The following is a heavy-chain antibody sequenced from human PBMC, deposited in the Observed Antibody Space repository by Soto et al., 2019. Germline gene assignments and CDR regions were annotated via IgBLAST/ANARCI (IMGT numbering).Heavy chain of an antibody. CDR2: ITTTGDT. Sequence: GGSLRLSCAASGFIFSSYDVHWVRQAPGKGLEWVSVITTTGDTYYAASVKGRFTISRENAENTLYLQMNSLRAEDTAVYYCLKVESYEQLVGLAYRGQRTLVTVSS. D-gene: IGHD6-6*01. V-gene: IGHV3-13*01. CDR1: GFIFSSYD. J-gene: IGHJ4*02. CDR3: LKVESYEQLVGLAY.